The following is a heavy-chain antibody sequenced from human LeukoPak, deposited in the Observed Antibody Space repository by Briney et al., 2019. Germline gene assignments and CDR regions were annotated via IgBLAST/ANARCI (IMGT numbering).Heavy chain of an antibody. CDR1: GGSINSNY. CDR2: ISYSGST. Sequence: SETLSLTCTVSGGSINSNYWTWIRQPPGKGLEWIGYISYSGSTNYNPSLKSRVTISVDTSKSQFSLKLNSVTAADTAVYYCARALGYSSGHFDYWGQGTLVTVSS. J-gene: IGHJ4*02. CDR3: ARALGYSSGHFDY. V-gene: IGHV4-59*01. D-gene: IGHD3-22*01.